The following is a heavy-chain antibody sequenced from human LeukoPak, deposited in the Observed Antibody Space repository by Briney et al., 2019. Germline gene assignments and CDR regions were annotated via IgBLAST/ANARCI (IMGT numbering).Heavy chain of an antibody. D-gene: IGHD2-2*01. CDR3: ARPKVGRYCSSTSCCGFDY. V-gene: IGHV3-23*01. Sequence: GGSLRLSCAASGFTFSSYAMSWVRQAPGKGLEWVSAISGSGGSTYYADSVKGRFTISRDNSKNTLYLQMNSLRAEDTAVYYCARPKVGRYCSSTSCCGFDYWGQGTLVTVSS. J-gene: IGHJ4*02. CDR1: GFTFSSYA. CDR2: ISGSGGST.